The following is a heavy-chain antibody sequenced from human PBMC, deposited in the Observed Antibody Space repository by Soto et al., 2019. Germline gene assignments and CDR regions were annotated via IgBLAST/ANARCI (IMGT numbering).Heavy chain of an antibody. CDR3: AKGAGTTLHYYFDY. CDR1: GFTFSSYA. J-gene: IGHJ4*02. Sequence: PGGSLRLSCAASGFTFSSYAMHWVRQAPGKGLEWVAVISYDGSNKYYAESVKGRFTISRDNSKNTLYLQMNSLRAEDTAVYYCAKGAGTTLHYYFDYWGQGTLVTVSS. CDR2: ISYDGSNK. D-gene: IGHD1-1*01. V-gene: IGHV3-30-3*01.